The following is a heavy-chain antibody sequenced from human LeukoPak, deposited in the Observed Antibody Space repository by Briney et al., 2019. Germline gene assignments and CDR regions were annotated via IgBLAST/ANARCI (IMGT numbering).Heavy chain of an antibody. Sequence: SETLSSTCTVAGASLSSDYWSWIRLPPGEELGWIGYRYTSATTSYNPSLKRRVTLSVDMSKNHVSLNLTSVTAADTAVYYCARVLTTWGNWYFDLWGRGTLVTVSS. CDR2: RYTSATT. J-gene: IGHJ2*01. CDR3: ARVLTTWGNWYFDL. CDR1: GASLSSDY. V-gene: IGHV4-4*09. D-gene: IGHD7-27*01.